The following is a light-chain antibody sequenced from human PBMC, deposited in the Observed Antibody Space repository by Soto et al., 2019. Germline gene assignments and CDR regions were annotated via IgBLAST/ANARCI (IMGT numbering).Light chain of an antibody. CDR2: DVS. Sequence: QSALTQPASVSGSPGQSITISCTGTSSDVGGYNYVSWYQQHPGKAPKLMIYDVSNRPSGVSNRFSGSKSGNTASLPISGLQAEEEADDYCSSYTSSSSLPVVFGGGTKLTVL. J-gene: IGLJ2*01. V-gene: IGLV2-14*01. CDR1: SSDVGGYNY. CDR3: SSYTSSSSLPVV.